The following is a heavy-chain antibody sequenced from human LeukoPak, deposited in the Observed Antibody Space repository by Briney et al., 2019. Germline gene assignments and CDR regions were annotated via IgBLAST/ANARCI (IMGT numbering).Heavy chain of an antibody. CDR3: AKENPLPSAGTLGS. CDR2: ISVSGSNT. J-gene: IGHJ5*02. D-gene: IGHD6-13*01. CDR1: GFTFSTYV. Sequence: GGSLRLSCAASGFTFSTYVMVWVRRAPEKGLEWVSSISVSGSNTFYTDSVKGRFTISRDNSKNTLDLQMNSLRAEDTAIYYCAKENPLPSAGTLGSWGQGTLVTVSS. V-gene: IGHV3-23*01.